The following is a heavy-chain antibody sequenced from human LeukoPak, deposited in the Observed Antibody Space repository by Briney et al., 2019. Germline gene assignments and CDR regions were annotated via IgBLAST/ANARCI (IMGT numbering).Heavy chain of an antibody. Sequence: PSETLSLTCTVSGGSISSSSHYWGWIRQPPGRGLEWIGSIYYSGSTYYNPSLKSRVTISVDTSKNQSSLRLSSVTAADTAVYFCARQKITTSDYWGQGTLVTVSS. V-gene: IGHV4-39*01. CDR1: GGSISSSSHY. CDR3: ARQKITTSDY. CDR2: IYYSGST. J-gene: IGHJ4*02. D-gene: IGHD3-22*01.